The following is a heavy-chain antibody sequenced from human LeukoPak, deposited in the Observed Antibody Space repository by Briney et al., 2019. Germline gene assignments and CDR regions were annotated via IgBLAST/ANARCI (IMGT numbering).Heavy chain of an antibody. V-gene: IGHV4-39*01. Sequence: SETLSLTCTVSGGSISSSSYYWGWIRQPPGKGLEWIGSIYYSGSTYYNPSLKSRVTISVDTSKNQLSLKLSSVTVADTAVYYCARPLPTYYYGSGSAFDIWGQGTMVTVSS. CDR2: IYYSGST. CDR3: ARPLPTYYYGSGSAFDI. CDR1: GGSISSSSYY. D-gene: IGHD3-10*01. J-gene: IGHJ3*02.